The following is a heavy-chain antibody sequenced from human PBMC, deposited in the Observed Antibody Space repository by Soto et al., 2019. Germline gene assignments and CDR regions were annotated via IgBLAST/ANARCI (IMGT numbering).Heavy chain of an antibody. CDR1: GFTFSGYS. CDR3: ARDWYSNALAPDAFDI. CDR2: ISTSSSNI. V-gene: IGHV3-48*02. J-gene: IGHJ3*02. D-gene: IGHD5-18*01. Sequence: EVQLVESGGGLVQPGESLRLSCAASGFTFSGYSLNWVRQAPGKGLEWVSYISTSSSNIYYADSVKGRFTISRDNANNSLYLQMNSLRDGDTAVYYCARDWYSNALAPDAFDIWGQGTMVIVSS.